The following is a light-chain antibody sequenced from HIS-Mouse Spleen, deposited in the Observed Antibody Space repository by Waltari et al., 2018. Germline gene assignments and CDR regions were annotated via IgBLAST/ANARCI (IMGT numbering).Light chain of an antibody. CDR2: EGS. CDR3: CSYAGSSTWV. CDR1: RRDVGSYNL. J-gene: IGLJ3*02. Sequence: QSALTQPASVSGSPGHSITISCTGTRRDVGSYNLLSWYQQHPGKAPKLMIYEGSKRPSGVSNRFSGSKSGNTASLTISGLQAEDEADYYCCSYAGSSTWVFGGGTKLTVL. V-gene: IGLV2-23*01.